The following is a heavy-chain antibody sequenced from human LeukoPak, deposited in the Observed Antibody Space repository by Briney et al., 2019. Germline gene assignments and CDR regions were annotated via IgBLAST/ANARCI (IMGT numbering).Heavy chain of an antibody. CDR1: GYTFTGYY. CDR2: INPNSGGA. CDR3: ARVAVAGTPPWDY. V-gene: IGHV1-2*02. Sequence: ASVKVSCKASGYTFTGYYMHWVRQAPGQGLEWMGWINPNSGGANYAQKFQRRVTMTRDTSISTAYMELSRLRSDDTAVYYCARVAVAGTPPWDYWGQGTLVTVSS. D-gene: IGHD6-19*01. J-gene: IGHJ4*02.